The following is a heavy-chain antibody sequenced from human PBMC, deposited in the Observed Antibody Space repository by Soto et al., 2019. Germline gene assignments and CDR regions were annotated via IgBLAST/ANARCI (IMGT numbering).Heavy chain of an antibody. Sequence: QVQLQESGPGLVKPSETLSLTCTVSGGPISSYYWSWIRQPPGKGLEWIGYIYYSGSTNYNPSLKSRVTISVDTSKNQFSLKLSSVTAADTAVYYCARVSSSWKNWFDPWGQGTLVTVSS. CDR1: GGPISSYY. CDR3: ARVSSSWKNWFDP. V-gene: IGHV4-59*01. D-gene: IGHD6-13*01. CDR2: IYYSGST. J-gene: IGHJ5*02.